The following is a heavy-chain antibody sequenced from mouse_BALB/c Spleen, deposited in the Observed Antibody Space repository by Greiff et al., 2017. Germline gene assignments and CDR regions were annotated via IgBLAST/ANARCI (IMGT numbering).Heavy chain of an antibody. Sequence: EVQLQQSGPGLVKPSQSLSLTCSVTGYSITSGYYWNWIRQFPGNKLEWMGYISYDGSNNYNPSLKNRISITRDTSKNQFFLKLNSVTTEDTATYYCARGFAYWGQGTLVTVSA. J-gene: IGHJ3*01. CDR2: ISYDGSN. V-gene: IGHV3-6*02. CDR3: ARGFAY. CDR1: GYSITSGYY.